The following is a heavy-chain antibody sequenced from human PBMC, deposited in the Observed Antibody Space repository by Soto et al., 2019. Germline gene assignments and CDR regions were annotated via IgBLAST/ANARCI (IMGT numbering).Heavy chain of an antibody. D-gene: IGHD3-10*01. CDR3: TGITSFRGMEV. Sequence: QTLSLTCATSGGSLCSNSAAWNCIRQSPSRGLEWLGRTYYRSKWNNDYALSVKRRITINPDTPKNQVSLHLYSVTPEDTAVYYCTGITSFRGMEVWGQGTPVTVSS. V-gene: IGHV6-1*01. CDR1: GGSLCSNSAA. CDR2: TYYRSKWNN. J-gene: IGHJ6*02.